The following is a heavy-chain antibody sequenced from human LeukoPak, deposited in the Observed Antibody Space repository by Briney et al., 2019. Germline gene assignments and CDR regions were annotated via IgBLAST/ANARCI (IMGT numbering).Heavy chain of an antibody. Sequence: GGSLRLSCVASGFPFSGYWMDWVRQAPGKGMEWVANIKEDGTVKYYADSVKGRFTISRDNAKNTLYLQMNSLRAEDTAVYYCARGSGYDWGRDYYYYMDVWGKGTTVTVSS. CDR2: IKEDGTVK. CDR3: ARGSGYDWGRDYYYYMDV. D-gene: IGHD5-12*01. J-gene: IGHJ6*03. V-gene: IGHV3-7*01. CDR1: GFPFSGYW.